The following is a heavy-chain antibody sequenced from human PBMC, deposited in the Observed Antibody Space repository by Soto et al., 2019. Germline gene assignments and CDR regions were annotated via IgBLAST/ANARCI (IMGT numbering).Heavy chain of an antibody. J-gene: IGHJ5*02. CDR1: GGSISSYY. CDR2: IYYSGST. V-gene: IGHV4-59*12. Sequence: SETLSLTCTVSGGSISSYYWSWIRQPPGKGLEWIGYIYYSGSTNYNPSLKSRVTISVDTSKNQFSLKLSSVTAADTAVYYCARVGVVLVPAAIPWFDPWGQGTLVTVSS. CDR3: ARVGVVLVPAAIPWFDP. D-gene: IGHD2-2*02.